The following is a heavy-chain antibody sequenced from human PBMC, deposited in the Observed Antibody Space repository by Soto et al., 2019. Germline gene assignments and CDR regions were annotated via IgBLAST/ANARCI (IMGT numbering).Heavy chain of an antibody. D-gene: IGHD4-4*01. CDR2: IHYSGST. V-gene: IGHV4-31*03. CDR3: ARSYTATTEANWFDP. CDR1: GGSISSGAFY. J-gene: IGHJ5*02. Sequence: QVQLQESGPGLVKTSQTLSLTCTVSGGSISSGAFYWTWIRQYPGRGLEWIGYIHYSGSTYFNPSFKSRVIMSVDTSTNQFSLKVTSVTAADTAVYYCARSYTATTEANWFDPWGQGTLVTVSS.